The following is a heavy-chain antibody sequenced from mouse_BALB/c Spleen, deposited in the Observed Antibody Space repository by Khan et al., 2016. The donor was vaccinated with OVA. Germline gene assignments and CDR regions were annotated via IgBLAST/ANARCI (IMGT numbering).Heavy chain of an antibody. J-gene: IGHJ2*01. Sequence: EVQLQESGPGPVNPSQSLSLTCTVTGYSITSDYAWNWIRQFPGNKLEWMGYISYSGRTSYNPSLKSRISIPRDTSKNKVFLHLNSVTTEATATYFCASSVTITTVVATDCDYWGQGTTLTVSS. CDR2: ISYSGRT. D-gene: IGHD1-1*01. CDR1: GYSITSDYA. CDR3: ASSVTITTVVATDCDY. V-gene: IGHV3-2*02.